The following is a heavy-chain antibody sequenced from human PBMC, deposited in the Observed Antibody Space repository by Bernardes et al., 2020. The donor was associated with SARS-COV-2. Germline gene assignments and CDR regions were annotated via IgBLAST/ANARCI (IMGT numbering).Heavy chain of an antibody. CDR3: ARHQSSAAAAIDY. D-gene: IGHD6-13*01. V-gene: IGHV4-59*08. CDR2: IYYSGST. Sequence: SETLSLTCTVSGGSISSYYWSWIRQPPGKGLEWIGYIYYSGSTNYNPPLKSRVTISVDTSKNQFSLKLSSVTAADTAVYYCARHQSSAAAAIDYWGQGTLVTVSS. CDR1: GGSISSYY. J-gene: IGHJ4*02.